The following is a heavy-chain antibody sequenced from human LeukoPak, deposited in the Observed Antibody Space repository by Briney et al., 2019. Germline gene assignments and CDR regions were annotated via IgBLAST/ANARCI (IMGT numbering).Heavy chain of an antibody. CDR1: GYTFTGYY. V-gene: IGHV1-2*02. CDR2: INPNSGGT. J-gene: IGHJ4*02. D-gene: IGHD4-17*01. CDR3: ARSNSEGYGDYETFFDY. Sequence: ASVKVSCKASGYTFTGYYMHWVRQAPGQGLEWMGWINPNSGGTNYAQKFQGRVTMTRNTSISTAYMELSSLRSEDTAVYYCARSNSEGYGDYETFFDYWGQGTLVTVSS.